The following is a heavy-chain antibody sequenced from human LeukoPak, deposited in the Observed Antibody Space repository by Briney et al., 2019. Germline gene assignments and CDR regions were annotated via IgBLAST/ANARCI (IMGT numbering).Heavy chain of an antibody. Sequence: SETLSLTCTVSGGSISSGGYYWSWIRQPPGKGLEWIGYIYYSGSTYYNPSLKSRPTISVDTSKNQFSLKLSSVTAADTAVYYCARWNYYDSSVYYQRPLDYWGQGTLVTVSS. CDR3: ARWNYYDSSVYYQRPLDY. D-gene: IGHD3-22*01. CDR2: IYYSGST. V-gene: IGHV4-30-4*08. CDR1: GGSISSGGYY. J-gene: IGHJ4*02.